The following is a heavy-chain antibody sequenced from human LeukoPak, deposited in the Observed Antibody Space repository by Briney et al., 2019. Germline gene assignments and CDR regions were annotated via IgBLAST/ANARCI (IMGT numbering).Heavy chain of an antibody. CDR3: AREIPSSGGYPLMGYFDY. CDR1: GGTFSSYA. Sequence: GASVKVSCKASGGTFSSYAISWVRQAPGQGLEWMGGIIPIFGTANYAQKFQGRVTITADESTSTAYMELSSLRSEDTAVYYCAREIPSSGGYPLMGYFDYWGQGTLVTVSS. CDR2: IIPIFGTA. J-gene: IGHJ4*02. D-gene: IGHD3-22*01. V-gene: IGHV1-69*13.